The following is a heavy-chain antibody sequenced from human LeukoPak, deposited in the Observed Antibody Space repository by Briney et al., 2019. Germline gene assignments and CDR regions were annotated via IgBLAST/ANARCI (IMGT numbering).Heavy chain of an antibody. Sequence: PGGSLRLSCAASGFTFKIFGMHWVRQVPGNGLEWVAVFWSDGKTAHYADSVKGRFTISRDSSENTLYLQMNSLRSEDTAVYYCARELVSSGTGYFDLWGRGTLVTVSS. V-gene: IGHV3-33*01. CDR3: ARELVSSGTGYFDL. CDR2: FWSDGKTA. J-gene: IGHJ2*01. CDR1: GFTFKIFG. D-gene: IGHD3-10*02.